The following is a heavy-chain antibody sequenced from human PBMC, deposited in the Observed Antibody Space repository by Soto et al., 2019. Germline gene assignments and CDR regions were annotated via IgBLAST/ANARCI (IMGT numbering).Heavy chain of an antibody. V-gene: IGHV3-48*02. Sequence: EVQLVESGGGLVQPGGSLRLSCAASGFTFSSYSMNWVRQAPGKGLEWVSYISSSSSTIYYADSVKGRFTISRDNAKNSLYLQMNSLRDEDTAVYYCARDPSEGQQLVDYAFDIWGQGTMVTVSS. CDR1: GFTFSSYS. CDR2: ISSSSSTI. J-gene: IGHJ3*02. CDR3: ARDPSEGQQLVDYAFDI. D-gene: IGHD6-13*01.